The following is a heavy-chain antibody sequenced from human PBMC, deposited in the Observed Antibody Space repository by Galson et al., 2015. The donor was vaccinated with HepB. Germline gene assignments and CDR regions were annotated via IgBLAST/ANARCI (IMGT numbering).Heavy chain of an antibody. CDR2: IYPGDSDT. CDR3: ARSSEGDYVLGSAFDI. V-gene: IGHV5-51*01. Sequence: QSGAEVKKPGESLKISCKGSGYSFTSYWIGWVRQMPGKGLEWMGIIYPGDSDTRYSPSFQGQVTISADKSISTAYLQWSSLKASDTAMYYCARSSEGDYVLGSAFDIWGQGTMVTVSS. CDR1: GYSFTSYW. D-gene: IGHD3-16*01. J-gene: IGHJ3*02.